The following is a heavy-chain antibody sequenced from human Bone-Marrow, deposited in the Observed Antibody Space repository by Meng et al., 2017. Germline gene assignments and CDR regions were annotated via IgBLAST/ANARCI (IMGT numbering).Heavy chain of an antibody. V-gene: IGHV3-7*01. CDR3: ATSFDSAGND. CDR2: IRRDGSEK. CDR1: GFTFRDYG. Sequence: GESLKISCAASGFTFRDYGMTWVRQAPGKGLEWLANIRRDGSEKYYLDSVKGRFTISRDNAENSLFLQMNSLTADDTAVYYCATSFDSAGNDWGQGTLVTVSS. J-gene: IGHJ4*02. D-gene: IGHD6-19*01.